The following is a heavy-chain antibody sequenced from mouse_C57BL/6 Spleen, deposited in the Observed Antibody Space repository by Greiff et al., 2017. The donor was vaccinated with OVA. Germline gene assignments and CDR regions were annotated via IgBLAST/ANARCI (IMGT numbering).Heavy chain of an antibody. D-gene: IGHD2-2*01. CDR2: FHPYNDDT. CDR3: ASCYGDDEGATFAY. CDR1: GYTFTTYP. Sequence: QVQLQESGAELVKPGASVKMSCKASGYTFTTYPIEWMKQNHGKSLEWIGNFHPYNDDTKYNEKFKGKATLTVEKASSTVYLELSRLTSDDSAVYYCASCYGDDEGATFAYWGQGTLVTVSA. V-gene: IGHV1-47*01. J-gene: IGHJ3*01.